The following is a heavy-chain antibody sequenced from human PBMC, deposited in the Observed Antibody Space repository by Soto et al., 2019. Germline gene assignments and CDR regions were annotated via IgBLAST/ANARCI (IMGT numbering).Heavy chain of an antibody. V-gene: IGHV5-10-1*01. J-gene: IGHJ4*02. CDR1: GYSFTSYW. CDR3: ARHSTERDTAMAGRTGDY. Sequence: VESLKISCKXSGYSFTSYWISWVRQMPGKGLEWMGRIDPSDSYTNYSPSFQGHVTISADKSISTAYLQWSSLKASDTAMYYCARHSTERDTAMAGRTGDYWGQGTLVTVSS. D-gene: IGHD5-18*01. CDR2: IDPSDSYT.